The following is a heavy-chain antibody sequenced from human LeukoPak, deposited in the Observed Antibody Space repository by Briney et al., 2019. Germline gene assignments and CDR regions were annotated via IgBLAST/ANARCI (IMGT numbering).Heavy chain of an antibody. Sequence: GGSLRLSCAASGFSFSSYWMSWVRQAPGKGLEWVANIKQDGSDKYYVDSVKGRFTISRDNAKNSLYLQMNSLRSDDTAVYYCARDDSGSYFFPDYWGQGTLVTVSS. V-gene: IGHV3-7*03. D-gene: IGHD1-26*01. CDR1: GFSFSSYW. CDR2: IKQDGSDK. J-gene: IGHJ4*02. CDR3: ARDDSGSYFFPDY.